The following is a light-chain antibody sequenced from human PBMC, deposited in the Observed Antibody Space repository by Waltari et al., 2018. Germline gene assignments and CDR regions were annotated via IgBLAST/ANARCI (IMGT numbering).Light chain of an antibody. Sequence: QSVLTQPPSVSGAPGQRVTISCTGSGSNIRAGYAVHWYQQLPRAAPKLLIYGSSTRPLGVPDRFFGSTSGTSASLAITGLQAEDEADYYCQSYDTSLSVVFGGGTKLTVL. J-gene: IGLJ3*02. V-gene: IGLV1-40*01. CDR1: GSNIRAGYA. CDR3: QSYDTSLSVV. CDR2: GSS.